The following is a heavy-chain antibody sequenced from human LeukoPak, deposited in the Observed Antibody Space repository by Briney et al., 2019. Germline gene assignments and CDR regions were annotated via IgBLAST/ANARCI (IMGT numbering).Heavy chain of an antibody. Sequence: PSETLSLTCTVSGGSISSYYWSWIRQPPGKGLEWIGYIYYSGSTNYNPSLKSRVTISVDTSKNQFSLKLSSVTAADTAVYYCARDDRYAGLDYWGQGTLVTVSS. V-gene: IGHV4-59*01. J-gene: IGHJ4*02. CDR2: IYYSGST. D-gene: IGHD2-21*01. CDR3: ARDDRYAGLDY. CDR1: GGSISSYY.